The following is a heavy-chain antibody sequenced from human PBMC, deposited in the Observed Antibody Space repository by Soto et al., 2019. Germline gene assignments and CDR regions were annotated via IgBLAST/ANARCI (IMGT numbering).Heavy chain of an antibody. D-gene: IGHD3-9*01. CDR1: GGSFGGYY. J-gene: IGHJ6*02. CDR3: ARGLDDKDYYYYYGMDV. CDR2: INQSGST. Sequence: QVQLQQWGAGLLKPSETLSLTCAVYGGSFGGYYWSWIRQPPGKGLEWIGEINQSGSTKYNPSLKSRVTISVDTSKNQISLKMRSVTAADTAVYYCARGLDDKDYYYYYGMDVWSQGTTVTVSS. V-gene: IGHV4-34*01.